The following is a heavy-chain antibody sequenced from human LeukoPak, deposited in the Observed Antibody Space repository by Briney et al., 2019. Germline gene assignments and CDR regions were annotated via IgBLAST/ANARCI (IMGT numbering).Heavy chain of an antibody. J-gene: IGHJ4*02. CDR2: ISAYNGNT. CDR1: GYTFTSYG. D-gene: IGHD6-19*01. Sequence: GASVTVSCKASGYTFTSYGISWVRQAPGQGLEWMGWISAYNGNTNYAQKLQGRVTMTTDTSTSTAYMELRSLRSDDTAVYYCARDRSGIAVAGEFDYWGQGTLVTVSS. CDR3: ARDRSGIAVAGEFDY. V-gene: IGHV1-18*01.